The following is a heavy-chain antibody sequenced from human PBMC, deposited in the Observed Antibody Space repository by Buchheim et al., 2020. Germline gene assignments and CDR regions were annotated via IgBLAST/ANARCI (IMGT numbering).Heavy chain of an antibody. CDR2: ITRNSEYI. J-gene: IGHJ4*02. CDR1: GFSFSTFS. V-gene: IGHV3-21*02. Sequence: EVQLVESGGGLVKPGGSLRLSCAASGFSFSTFSMNWVRQTPGKVLEWVSSITRNSEYIYYPDSVKGRFTISRQNAQNSLYLQMHGLRTEDTAIYYCARDPVGGEFFFDLWGQGTL. CDR3: ARDPVGGEFFFDL. D-gene: IGHD3-3*01.